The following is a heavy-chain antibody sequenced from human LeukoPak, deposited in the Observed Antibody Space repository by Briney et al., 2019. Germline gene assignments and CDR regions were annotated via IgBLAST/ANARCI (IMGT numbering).Heavy chain of an antibody. D-gene: IGHD3-16*02. CDR1: GGSISSYY. J-gene: IGHJ2*01. CDR3: ARFPITGGSYRRWYFDL. Sequence: PSETLSLTCTVSGGSISSYYWSWIRQPPGKGLEWIGYIYNSGSTNYNPSLKSRVTISVDTSKNQFSLKLSSVTAADTAVYYCARFPITGGSYRRWYFDLWGRGTLVTVSS. CDR2: IYNSGST. V-gene: IGHV4-59*08.